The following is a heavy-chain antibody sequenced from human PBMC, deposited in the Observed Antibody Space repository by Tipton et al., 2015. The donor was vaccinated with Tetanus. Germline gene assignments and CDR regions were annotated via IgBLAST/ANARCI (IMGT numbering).Heavy chain of an antibody. CDR2: ITFDGGTK. CDR3: AREDGGPTLDYFDS. J-gene: IGHJ4*02. V-gene: IGHV3-30-3*01. Sequence: SLRLSCAASGFTFTRYAMHWVRQAPGKGLEWVAVITFDGGTKYYADSVKGRFTLSRDNSQNTLYLQMTSLKVEDTAVYYCAREDGGPTLDYFDSWGQGALVIVSS. CDR1: GFTFTRYA. D-gene: IGHD3-16*01.